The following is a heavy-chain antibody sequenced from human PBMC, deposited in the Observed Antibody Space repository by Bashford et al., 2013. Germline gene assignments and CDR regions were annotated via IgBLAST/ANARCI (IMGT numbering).Heavy chain of an antibody. V-gene: IGHV1-2*02. J-gene: IGHJ4*02. D-gene: IGHD3-10*01. CDR2: INPGSGDT. CDR1: GHTFTAYY. Sequence: ASVKVSCKASGHTFTAYYMQWVRQAPGQGLEWMGWINPGSGDTKYAQKFQGRVTMTRDTSISTAYMELSTLISDDTAVYFCASYGSGYNWFRFWGQGTLVTVSS. CDR3: ASYGSGYNWFRF.